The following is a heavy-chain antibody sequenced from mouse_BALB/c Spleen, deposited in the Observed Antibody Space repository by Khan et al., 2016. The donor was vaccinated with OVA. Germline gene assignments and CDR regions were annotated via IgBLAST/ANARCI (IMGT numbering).Heavy chain of an antibody. V-gene: IGHV1S135*01. CDR1: GYSFTTYY. D-gene: IGHD1-3*01. CDR2: IDPFNGNT. J-gene: IGHJ3*01. CDR3: TRLGLNNWFAY. Sequence: VQLQQSGPELMKPGASVKISCKASGYSFTTYYMHWVKQSHGKSLEWIGYIDPFNGNTNYNQKFRGKATMTVAKSSSTAYMNLSSLTSEDSAVFYFTRLGLNNWFAYWGQGTLVTVSA.